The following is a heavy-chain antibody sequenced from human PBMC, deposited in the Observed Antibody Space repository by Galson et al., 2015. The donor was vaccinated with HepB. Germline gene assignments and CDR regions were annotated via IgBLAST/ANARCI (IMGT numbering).Heavy chain of an antibody. J-gene: IGHJ5*02. V-gene: IGHV5-51*01. CDR3: ARQGLGYCSSTSCYGMDWFDP. Sequence: QSGAEVKKPGESLKISCTGSGYSFTSYWIGWVRQMPGKGLEWMGIIYPGDSDTRYSPSFQGQVTISADKSISTAYLQWSSLKASDTAMYYCARQGLGYCSSTSCYGMDWFDPWGQGTLVTVSS. CDR2: IYPGDSDT. CDR1: GYSFTSYW. D-gene: IGHD2-2*01.